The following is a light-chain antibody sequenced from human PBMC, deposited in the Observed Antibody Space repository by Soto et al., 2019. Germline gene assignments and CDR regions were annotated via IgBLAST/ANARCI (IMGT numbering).Light chain of an antibody. CDR3: QQYQNSPRT. J-gene: IGKJ1*01. CDR2: GVS. V-gene: IGKV3D-15*01. CDR1: QNILSN. Sequence: EIVMTQSPSTLSVSPGERATLSCRASQNILSNLAWYQQKPGQAPRLLIYGVSNRATGIPARFSGSGSGTDFTLTISSLEPEDFAVYYCQQYQNSPRTFGQGTKVDIK.